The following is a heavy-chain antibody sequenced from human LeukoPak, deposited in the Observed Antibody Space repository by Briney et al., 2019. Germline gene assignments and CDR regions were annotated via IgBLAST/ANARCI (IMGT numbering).Heavy chain of an antibody. V-gene: IGHV1-18*01. J-gene: IGHJ4*02. Sequence: ASVKVSCKTSGYSFTSYGISWVRQAPRQGLEWMGWISAYNGNTNYAQKLQGRVTMTTDTSTSTAYMELRSLRSDDTAVYYCARDRSGYDYLLNYWGQGTLVTVSS. CDR3: ARDRSGYDYLLNY. D-gene: IGHD5-12*01. CDR2: ISAYNGNT. CDR1: GYSFTSYG.